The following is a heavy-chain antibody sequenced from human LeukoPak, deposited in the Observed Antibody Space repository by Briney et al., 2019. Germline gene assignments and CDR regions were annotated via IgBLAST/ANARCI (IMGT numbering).Heavy chain of an antibody. CDR3: AKRGGMYPAYYFDY. CDR1: GFTFINYG. D-gene: IGHD3-16*01. V-gene: IGHV3-30*02. Sequence: GGSLRLSCAASGFTFINYGMHWVRQAPGKGLEWVAFIQYSGNNKYYADSVKGRFTISRDNSKNTLYLQMNSLRAEDTAVYYCAKRGGMYPAYYFDYWGQGTLVTVSS. J-gene: IGHJ4*02. CDR2: IQYSGNNK.